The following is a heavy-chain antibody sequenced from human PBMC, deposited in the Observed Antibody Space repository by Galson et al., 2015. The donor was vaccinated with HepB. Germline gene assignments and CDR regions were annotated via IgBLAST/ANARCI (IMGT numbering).Heavy chain of an antibody. CDR1: GFTVSSSW. J-gene: IGHJ4*02. CDR3: AGAYNSGRYDY. V-gene: IGHV3-74*01. Sequence: SLRLSCAASGFTVSSSWMHWVRQAPGKGLVWVSRINSDGSSTTYADSVKGRFTISRDNAKNTLYLQMNSLRAEDTAVYYCAGAYNSGRYDYWGQGTLVTGSS. D-gene: IGHD1-26*01. CDR2: INSDGSST.